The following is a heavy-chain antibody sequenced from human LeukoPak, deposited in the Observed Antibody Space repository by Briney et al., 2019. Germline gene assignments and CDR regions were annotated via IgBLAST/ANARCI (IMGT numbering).Heavy chain of an antibody. CDR2: IRYDGSNK. J-gene: IGHJ4*02. V-gene: IGHV3-30*02. D-gene: IGHD6-13*01. CDR1: GFTFSSYG. CDR3: AKSGYSSSWYRGYFDY. Sequence: GGSLRLSCAASGFTFSSYGMHWVRQAPGKGLEWVAFIRYDGSNKYYADSVKGRFTISRDNSKNTLYLQMNSLRAEDTAVYYCAKSGYSSSWYRGYFDYWGQGTLVTVSS.